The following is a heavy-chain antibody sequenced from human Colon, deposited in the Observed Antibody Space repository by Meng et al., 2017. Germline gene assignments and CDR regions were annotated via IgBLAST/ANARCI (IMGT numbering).Heavy chain of an antibody. CDR3: ARGPLDY. CDR1: GGSVSSGSYY. CDR2: IYYTGST. Sequence: QVQLQESGPRLVRPSETLSLTCTVSGGSVSSGSYYWSWIRQPPGKGLEWIGYIYYTGSTNYNPSLKSRVTISVDTSKNQFSLKLSSVTAADTAVYYCARGPLDYWGQGTLVTVSS. V-gene: IGHV4-61*01. J-gene: IGHJ4*02.